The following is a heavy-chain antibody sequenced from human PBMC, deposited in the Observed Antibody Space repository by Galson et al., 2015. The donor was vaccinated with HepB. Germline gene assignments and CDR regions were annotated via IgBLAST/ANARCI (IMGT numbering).Heavy chain of an antibody. CDR2: IRHDATNE. D-gene: IGHD3-22*01. V-gene: IGHV3-30*02. CDR1: GFTFSSYG. J-gene: IGHJ4*02. Sequence: SLRLSCAVSGFTFSSYGMHWVRQAPGKGLEWVGFIRHDATNEDYADSVKGRFTISRDNSKSTLYLHMNSLRTEDTAVYYCAKDRRHWYESGGYYPKGAFWGLGTLVTVSS. CDR3: AKDRRHWYESGGYYPKGAF.